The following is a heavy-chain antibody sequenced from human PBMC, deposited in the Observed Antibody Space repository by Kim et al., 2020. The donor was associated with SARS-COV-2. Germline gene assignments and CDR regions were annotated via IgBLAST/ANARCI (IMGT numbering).Heavy chain of an antibody. J-gene: IGHJ6*02. CDR3: ARSGYCTNGVCDPYYYYGMDV. CDR1: GGTFSSYA. CDR2: IIPILGIA. V-gene: IGHV1-69*04. D-gene: IGHD2-8*01. Sequence: SVKVSCKASGGTFSSYAISWVRQAPGQGLEWMGRIIPILGIANYAQKFQGRVTITADKSTSTAYMELSSLRSEDTAVYYCARSGYCTNGVCDPYYYYGMDVWGQGTTVTVSS.